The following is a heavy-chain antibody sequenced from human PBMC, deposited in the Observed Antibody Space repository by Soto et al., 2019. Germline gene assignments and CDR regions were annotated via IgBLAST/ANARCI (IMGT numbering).Heavy chain of an antibody. CDR3: VREDGLRSFDS. J-gene: IGHJ4*02. D-gene: IGHD3-9*01. V-gene: IGHV3-33*01. CDR2: VWFDGSHQ. Sequence: QVQLVESGGGVVQPGRSLRLSCAASGFTYSAYGMHWVRQSPGKGLEWVAVVWFDGSHQYYGDSVKGRFTISRDNSRDTVHLQMNRLRVDDTALYSCVREDGLRSFDSWGQGTLVTVSP. CDR1: GFTYSAYG.